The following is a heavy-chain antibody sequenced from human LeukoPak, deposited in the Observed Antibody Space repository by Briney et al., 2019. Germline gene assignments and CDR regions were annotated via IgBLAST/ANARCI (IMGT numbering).Heavy chain of an antibody. Sequence: PGGSLRLSCAASGFTFSSYAMSWVRQAPGKGLEWVSAISGSGGSTYYADSVKGRFTISRDNSKNTLYLQMNSLRAEDTAVYYCAKEERRLPRRYYYYYTDVWGKGTTGTVSS. J-gene: IGHJ6*03. CDR3: AKEERRLPRRYYYYYTDV. CDR1: GFTFSSYA. CDR2: ISGSGGST. D-gene: IGHD5-24*01. V-gene: IGHV3-23*01.